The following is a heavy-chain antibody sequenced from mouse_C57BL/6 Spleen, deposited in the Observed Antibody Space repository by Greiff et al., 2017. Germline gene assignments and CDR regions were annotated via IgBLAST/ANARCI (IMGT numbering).Heavy chain of an antibody. J-gene: IGHJ2*01. CDR2: IYPRSGNT. CDR3: AKKPQNSGSFQDYFDY. D-gene: IGHD1-1*01. V-gene: IGHV1-81*01. Sequence: VQLQQSGAELARPGASVKLSCKASGYTFTSYGISWVKQRTGQGLEWIGEIYPRSGNTYYNEKFKGKATLTVDKSSSTAYMELRSLTSEDSAVXSCAKKPQNSGSFQDYFDYWGQGTTLTVSS. CDR1: GYTFTSYG.